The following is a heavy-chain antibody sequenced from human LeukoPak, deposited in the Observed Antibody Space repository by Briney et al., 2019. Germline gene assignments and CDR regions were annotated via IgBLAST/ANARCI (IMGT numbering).Heavy chain of an antibody. Sequence: GASVKVSCKASGYTFTGYYMHWVRQAPGLGLEWMGWINPNSGGTNYAQKFQGRVTMTRDTSISTAYMELSRLRSDDTAVYYCARPLYDSSGYPTGYWGQGTLVTVSS. CDR2: INPNSGGT. D-gene: IGHD3-22*01. CDR3: ARPLYDSSGYPTGY. J-gene: IGHJ4*02. CDR1: GYTFTGYY. V-gene: IGHV1-2*02.